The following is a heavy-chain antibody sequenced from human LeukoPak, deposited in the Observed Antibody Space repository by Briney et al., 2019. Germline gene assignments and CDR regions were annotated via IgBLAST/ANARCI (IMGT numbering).Heavy chain of an antibody. J-gene: IGHJ6*02. CDR3: ARDMYYYGSGSYFNGMDV. V-gene: IGHV3-33*01. D-gene: IGHD3-10*01. CDR1: GFTFSSYG. CDR2: IWYDGSNK. Sequence: PGRSLKLSCAASGFTFSSYGMHWVRQAPGKGLEWVAVIWYDGSNKYYADSVKGRFTISRDNSKNTLYLQMNSLRAEDTAVYYCARDMYYYGSGSYFNGMDVWGQGTTVTVSS.